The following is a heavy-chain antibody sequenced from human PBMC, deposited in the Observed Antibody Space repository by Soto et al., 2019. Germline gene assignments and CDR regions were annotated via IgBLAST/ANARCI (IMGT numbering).Heavy chain of an antibody. CDR2: IYPTDGGT. D-gene: IGHD6-6*01. CDR1: GYTFTNYY. CDR3: ASGRDRGSSESSFDY. V-gene: IGHV1-2*02. Sequence: QVQLVQSGAEVTKPGASMKVSCKASGYTFTNYYIYWVRQAPGQGLEWMGWIYPTDGGTNYAQKFQGRVNMTRDTSISTAYMELSRLSSDDTAVYYCASGRDRGSSESSFDYWGQGTLVTVSS. J-gene: IGHJ4*02.